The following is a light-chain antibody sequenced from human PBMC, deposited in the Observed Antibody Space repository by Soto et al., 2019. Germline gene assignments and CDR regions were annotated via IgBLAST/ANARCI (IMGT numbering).Light chain of an antibody. Sequence: EIVLTQSPATLSLSPGERATLSCRASQSINRHLAWYRQKPGQAPRLLIYDASNRATGIPARFSGSGSGTDFTLTISRLENEDFAVYSCHQYGRSPRTFGQGTRLEIK. CDR3: HQYGRSPRT. V-gene: IGKV3-11*01. CDR1: QSINRH. CDR2: DAS. J-gene: IGKJ5*01.